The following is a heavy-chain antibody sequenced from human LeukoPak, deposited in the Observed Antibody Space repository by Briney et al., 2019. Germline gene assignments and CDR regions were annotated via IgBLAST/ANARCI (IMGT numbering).Heavy chain of an antibody. V-gene: IGHV3-23*01. Sequence: HPGGSLRLSCAASGFILNNYGLVWVRQAPGKGLEWVSAISNDGGGTTYADFVKGRFSVSRDNSKNTLFLRMNSLRAEDTALYYCAKGSSGYFFDLWGQGTLVTVSS. CDR2: ISNDGGGT. D-gene: IGHD3-22*01. CDR1: GFILNNYG. CDR3: AKGSSGYFFDL. J-gene: IGHJ4*02.